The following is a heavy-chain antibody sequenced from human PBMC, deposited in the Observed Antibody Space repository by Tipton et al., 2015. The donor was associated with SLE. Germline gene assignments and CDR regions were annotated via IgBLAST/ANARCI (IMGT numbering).Heavy chain of an antibody. CDR1: GFTFSSYA. V-gene: IGHV3-30-3*01. J-gene: IGHJ4*02. Sequence: RSLRLSCAASGFTFSSYAMHWVRQAPGKGLEWVAVISYDGSNKYYADSVKGRFTISRDNSKNTLYLQMNSLRAEDTAVYYCARERAGSTSCPVDWGQGTLVTVSS. CDR3: ARERAGSTSCPVD. D-gene: IGHD2-2*01. CDR2: ISYDGSNK.